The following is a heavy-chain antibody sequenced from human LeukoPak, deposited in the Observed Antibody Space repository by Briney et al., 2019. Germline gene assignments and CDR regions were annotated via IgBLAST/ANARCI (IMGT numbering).Heavy chain of an antibody. Sequence: PSETLSLTCAVYGGSFSGYYWSWIRQPPGKGLEWIGEINHSGSTNYNPSLKSRVTISVDTSKNQFSLKLSSVTAADTAVYYCAMTGELYYDILTGYRTFDYWGQGTLVTVSS. CDR2: INHSGST. J-gene: IGHJ4*02. CDR1: GGSFSGYY. CDR3: AMTGELYYDILTGYRTFDY. D-gene: IGHD3-9*01. V-gene: IGHV4-34*01.